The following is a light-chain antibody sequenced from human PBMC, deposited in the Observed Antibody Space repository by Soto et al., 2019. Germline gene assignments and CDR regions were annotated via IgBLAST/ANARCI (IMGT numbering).Light chain of an antibody. CDR2: DAS. CDR3: QQYGRSSIT. J-gene: IGKJ5*01. V-gene: IGKV3-20*01. Sequence: VFPPSPDTLSFSPGSRATLACRASQSISSYLAWYQQKPGQSPRLLIYDASNRATGIPARFSGSGSETDFTLTISRLEPEDFAVYYCQQYGRSSITFGQGTRLEIK. CDR1: QSISSY.